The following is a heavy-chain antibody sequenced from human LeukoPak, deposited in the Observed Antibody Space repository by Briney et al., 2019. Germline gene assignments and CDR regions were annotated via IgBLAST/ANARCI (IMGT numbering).Heavy chain of an antibody. J-gene: IGHJ4*02. CDR2: MSYDGVSK. CDR1: GFTFSSYG. CDR3: ARDYYCSGGSCLYFDH. V-gene: IGHV3-33*05. D-gene: IGHD2-15*01. Sequence: GGSLRPSCAASGFTFSSYGMHWVRQAPGKGLEWVAVMSYDGVSKYYADSVKGRFTISRDNSHNTLYLQMNSLRVEDTAVYYCARDYYCSGGSCLYFDHWGQGTLVTVSS.